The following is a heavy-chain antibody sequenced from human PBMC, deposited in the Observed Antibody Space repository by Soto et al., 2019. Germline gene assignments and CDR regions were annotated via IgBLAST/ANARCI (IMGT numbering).Heavy chain of an antibody. D-gene: IGHD2-2*02. CDR1: DSTFRSYS. CDR2: ISSGSSVI. V-gene: IGHV3-21*01. J-gene: IGHJ3*02. CDR3: AGGGRGYTKDDTFDI. Sequence: EVQLVESGGGLVKPGESLRLSCVASDSTFRSYSMNWVRQAPGRGLEWVSIISSGSSVIFYADSMKGRFTISRDNAKNSLYLQMISPRAEDTAVYYFAGGGRGYTKDDTFDIWGQGTMVTVSS.